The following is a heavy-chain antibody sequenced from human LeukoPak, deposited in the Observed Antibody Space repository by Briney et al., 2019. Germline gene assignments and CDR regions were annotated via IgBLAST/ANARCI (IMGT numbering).Heavy chain of an antibody. V-gene: IGHV1-18*01. CDR2: ISAYNGNT. D-gene: IGHD5-24*01. Sequence: GASVKVSCKASGYTFTSYGISWVRQAPGQGLEWMGWISAYNGNTNYAQKLQGRVTMTTDTSTSTAYMELRSLRSDDTAVYYCARYSLWMGTDYYYGMDVWGQGTTVTVSS. CDR3: ARYSLWMGTDYYYGMDV. CDR1: GYTFTSYG. J-gene: IGHJ6*02.